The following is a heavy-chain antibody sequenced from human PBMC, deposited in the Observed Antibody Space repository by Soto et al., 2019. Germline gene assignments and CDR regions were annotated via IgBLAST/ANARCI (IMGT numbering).Heavy chain of an antibody. CDR3: AKERLGYSSSWYFDY. V-gene: IGHV3-30*18. J-gene: IGHJ4*02. CDR1: GFALSRYG. D-gene: IGHD6-13*01. CDR2: ISYDGSNK. Sequence: QVQLVESGGGVVQPGRSLRLSCAASGFALSRYGMHWVRQAPGKWLEWVAFISYDGSNKNYADSVKGRVTISRDNSKNTLYLEMDSLRGEDTAVYYCAKERLGYSSSWYFDYWGQGTLVTVSS.